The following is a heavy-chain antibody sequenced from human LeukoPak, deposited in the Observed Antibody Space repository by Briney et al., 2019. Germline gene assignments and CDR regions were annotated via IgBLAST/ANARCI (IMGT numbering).Heavy chain of an antibody. CDR3: ARVKQLVGWVDY. J-gene: IGHJ4*02. CDR2: IYTSGST. D-gene: IGHD6-6*01. Sequence: SQTLSLTCTVTGGSISSGSYYWSWIRQPAGKGLEWIGRIYTSGSTNYNPSLKSRVTISVDTSKNQFSLKLSSVTAADTAVYYCARVKQLVGWVDYWGQGTLVTVSS. V-gene: IGHV4-61*02. CDR1: GGSISSGSYY.